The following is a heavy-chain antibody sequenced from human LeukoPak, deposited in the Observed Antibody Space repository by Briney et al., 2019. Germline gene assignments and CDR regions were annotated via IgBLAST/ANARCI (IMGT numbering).Heavy chain of an antibody. CDR1: GFTFSSYG. CDR2: LSYDGSNK. Sequence: GGSLRLSCAASGFTFSSYGMHWVRQAPGKGLEWVAVLSYDGSNKYYADSVKGRFTISRDNSKNTLYLQMNSLRAEDTAVYYCAKDGGSSRQWLVRMARPFDYWGQGTLVTVSS. J-gene: IGHJ4*02. V-gene: IGHV3-30*18. CDR3: AKDGGSSRQWLVRMARPFDY. D-gene: IGHD6-19*01.